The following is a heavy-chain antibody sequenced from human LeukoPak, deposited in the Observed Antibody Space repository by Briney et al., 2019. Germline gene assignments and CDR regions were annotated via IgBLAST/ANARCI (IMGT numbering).Heavy chain of an antibody. V-gene: IGHV4-61*02. CDR3: ASSSGWSFDP. Sequence: SETLSLTCTVSGGSISSGSYYWSWIRQPAGKGLEWIGRIYTSGSTNYNPSLKSRVTISVDTSKNQFSLKLSSVTAADTAVYYCASSSGWSFDPWGQGTLVTVSS. CDR1: GGSISSGSYY. CDR2: IYTSGST. D-gene: IGHD6-19*01. J-gene: IGHJ5*02.